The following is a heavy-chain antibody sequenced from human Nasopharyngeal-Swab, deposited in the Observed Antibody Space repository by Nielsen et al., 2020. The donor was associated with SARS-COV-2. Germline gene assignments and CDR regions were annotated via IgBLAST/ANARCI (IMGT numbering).Heavy chain of an antibody. D-gene: IGHD1-26*01. CDR2: SYYSGGT. CDR3: ARHVGKWGFGY. Sequence: SETLSLTCTVSGDSMRSYYWSWVRQSPGKGLEWIGNSYYSGGTKYNPSLKSRVTISVDTSKNQFSLRLTSVTAADTALYYCARHVGKWGFGYWGQGALVTVSS. CDR1: GDSMRSYY. V-gene: IGHV4-59*08. J-gene: IGHJ4*02.